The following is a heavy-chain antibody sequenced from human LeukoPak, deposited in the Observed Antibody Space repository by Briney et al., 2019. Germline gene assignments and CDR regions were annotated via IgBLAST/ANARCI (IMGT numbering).Heavy chain of an antibody. J-gene: IGHJ4*02. CDR1: GGTFSSYA. CDR2: IIPIFGTA. Sequence: SVKVSCKASGGTFSSYAISWVRQAPGQGLEWMGWIIPIFGTANYAQKFQGRVTITAHESTSTAYMELSSLRSEDTAVYYCARVAVIAITDYFDYWGQGTLVTVSS. CDR3: ARVAVIAITDYFDY. V-gene: IGHV1-69*01. D-gene: IGHD2-21*01.